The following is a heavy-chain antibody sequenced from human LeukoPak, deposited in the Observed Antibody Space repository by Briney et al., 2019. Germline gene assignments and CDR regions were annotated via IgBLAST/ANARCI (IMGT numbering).Heavy chain of an antibody. CDR3: ARGWYSSGWVDY. CDR1: GYTFTSYD. CDR2: MNPNSGNT. Sequence: GASVKVSCKASGYTFTSYDINWVRQATGQGLEWMGWMNPNSGNTGYAQKFQGRVTITGNTSISTAYMELSSLRSEDTAVYYCARGWYSSGWVDYWGQGTLVTVSS. D-gene: IGHD6-19*01. J-gene: IGHJ4*02. V-gene: IGHV1-8*03.